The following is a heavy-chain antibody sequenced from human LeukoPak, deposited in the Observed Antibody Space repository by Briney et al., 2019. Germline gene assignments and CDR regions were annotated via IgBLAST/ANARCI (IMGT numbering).Heavy chain of an antibody. Sequence: GGSLRLSCAASGFTFSSYGMHWVRQAPGKGLEWVAVISYDGSNKYYADSVKGRFTISRDNSKNTLYLQMNSLRAEDTAVYYCAKAGYDYYYDSSGYITYWGQGTLVTVSS. V-gene: IGHV3-30*18. J-gene: IGHJ4*02. D-gene: IGHD3-22*01. CDR3: AKAGYDYYYDSSGYITY. CDR2: ISYDGSNK. CDR1: GFTFSSYG.